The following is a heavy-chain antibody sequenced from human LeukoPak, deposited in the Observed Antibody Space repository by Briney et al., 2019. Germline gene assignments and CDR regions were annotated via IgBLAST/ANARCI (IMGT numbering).Heavy chain of an antibody. D-gene: IGHD5-18*01. CDR2: ICERGGST. Sequence: GGSLTLSCVVSGISISNYALTWVRQAPGKGLEWVGYICERGGSTTYADSVKGPFTISRDNYTNTLYMQMNSLRAEETAVYYCTKDKRGYSCGFFFDYWGQGTLVTVSS. CDR1: GISISNYA. CDR3: TKDKRGYSCGFFFDY. J-gene: IGHJ4*02. V-gene: IGHV3-23*01.